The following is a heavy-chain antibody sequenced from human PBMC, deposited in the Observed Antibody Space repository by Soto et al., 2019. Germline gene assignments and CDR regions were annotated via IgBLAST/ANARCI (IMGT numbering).Heavy chain of an antibody. D-gene: IGHD3-22*01. CDR1: GFTFSSYA. J-gene: IGHJ4*02. Sequence: GGSLRLSCAASGFTFSSYAMHWVRQAPGKGLEWVAVISYDGSNKYYADSVKGRFTISRDHSKNTLYLQMNSLRAEDTAVYYCARGATMIVVVIIFDYWGQGTLVTVSS. CDR3: ARGATMIVVVIIFDY. CDR2: ISYDGSNK. V-gene: IGHV3-30-3*01.